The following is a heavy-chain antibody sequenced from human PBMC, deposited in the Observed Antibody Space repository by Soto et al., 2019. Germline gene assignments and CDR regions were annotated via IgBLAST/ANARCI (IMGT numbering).Heavy chain of an antibody. CDR2: IYYSGST. CDR1: GGSISSSSYY. J-gene: IGHJ6*02. Sequence: SETLSLACTVSGGSISSSSYYWGWIRQPPGKGLEWIGSIYYSGSTYYNPSLKSRVTISVDTSKNQFSLKLSSVTAADTAVYYCARSYYDILTGYSTRYYYYYYGMDVWGQGTTVTVSS. V-gene: IGHV4-39*01. D-gene: IGHD3-9*01. CDR3: ARSYYDILTGYSTRYYYYYYGMDV.